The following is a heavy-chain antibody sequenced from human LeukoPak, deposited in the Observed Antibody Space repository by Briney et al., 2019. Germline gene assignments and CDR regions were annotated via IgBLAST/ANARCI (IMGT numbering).Heavy chain of an antibody. V-gene: IGHV4-4*07. Sequence: PSETLSLTCTVSGGSISSYYWSWIRQPAGKGLEWIGRINPSGSTKNNPSLKSRVTMSLGTRKNQLSLNLGSVTAADTAVYYCARASYYESRNNIAFDIWGQGTMVTVSS. CDR3: ARASYYESRNNIAFDI. CDR2: INPSGST. J-gene: IGHJ3*02. CDR1: GGSISSYY. D-gene: IGHD3-22*01.